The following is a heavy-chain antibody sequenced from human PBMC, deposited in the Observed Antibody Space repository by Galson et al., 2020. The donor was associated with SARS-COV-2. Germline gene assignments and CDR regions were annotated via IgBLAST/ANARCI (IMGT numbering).Heavy chain of an antibody. CDR2: ISYDGSNK. J-gene: IGHJ6*02. D-gene: IGHD3-3*01. CDR3: AKDDTIFGVINYYYGMDV. V-gene: IGHV3-30*18. Sequence: ETGGSLRLSCAASGFTFSSYGLHWVRQAPGKGLEWVAVISYDGSNKYYADSVKRRFTISRDNSKNTLYLQMNSLRAEDTAVYYCAKDDTIFGVINYYYGMDVWGQGTTVTVSS. CDR1: GFTFSSYG.